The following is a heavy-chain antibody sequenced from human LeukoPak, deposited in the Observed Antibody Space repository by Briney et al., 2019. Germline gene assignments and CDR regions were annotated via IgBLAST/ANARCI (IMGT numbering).Heavy chain of an antibody. V-gene: IGHV4-39*07. D-gene: IGHD2-15*01. Sequence: PSETLSLTCSVSGGSIGRGSYYWGWIRQSPGKGLEWIGSIYYSGSTNYNPSLKSRVTISVDTSKNQFSLKLSSVTAADTAVYYCARVAAKTVDYWGQGPLVTVSS. CDR3: ARVAAKTVDY. CDR1: GGSIGRGSYY. CDR2: IYYSGST. J-gene: IGHJ4*02.